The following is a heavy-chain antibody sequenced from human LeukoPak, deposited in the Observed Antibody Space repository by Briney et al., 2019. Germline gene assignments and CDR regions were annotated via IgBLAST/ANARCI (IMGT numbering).Heavy chain of an antibody. CDR2: IYKNAIT. J-gene: IGHJ6*03. CDR1: GFTVSSNY. Sequence: GGSLGLSCAASGFTVSSNYMTWVRQAPGKGLEWVSVIYKNAITYYADTVKGRFTISRDNSKNTLYLQMNSLRADDTAVYYCAGSLRVRGVPDYMDVWGKGTTVTVSS. V-gene: IGHV3-53*01. D-gene: IGHD3-10*01. CDR3: AGSLRVRGVPDYMDV.